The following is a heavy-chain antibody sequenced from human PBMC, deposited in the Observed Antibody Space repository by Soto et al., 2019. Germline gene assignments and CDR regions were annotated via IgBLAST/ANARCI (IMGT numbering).Heavy chain of an antibody. CDR2: INPSGGST. Sequence: QVQLVQSGAEVKKPGASVKVSCKASGYTFTSYYMHWVRQAPGQGLEWMGIINPSGGSTSYAQKFQGRVTMTRDTSTSTVYMELSSLRSEDTAVYYCARDLCGGSCYHYYYYYGMDVWGQGTTVTVSS. V-gene: IGHV1-46*01. CDR3: ARDLCGGSCYHYYYYYGMDV. D-gene: IGHD2-15*01. CDR1: GYTFTSYY. J-gene: IGHJ6*02.